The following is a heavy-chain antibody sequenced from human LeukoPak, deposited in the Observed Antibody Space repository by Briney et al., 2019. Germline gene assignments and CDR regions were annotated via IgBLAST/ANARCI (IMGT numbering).Heavy chain of an antibody. V-gene: IGHV4-59*01. J-gene: IGHJ6*03. CDR3: ARVGYYGSGSYYMDV. CDR2: IYYSGST. CDR1: GGSISSYY. Sequence: SETLSLTCTVSGGSISSYYWSWIRQPPGKGLEWIGYIYYSGSTNYNPSLKSRVTISVDTSKNQISLKLSSVTAADTAVYYCARVGYYGSGSYYMDVWGKGTTVTVSS. D-gene: IGHD3-10*01.